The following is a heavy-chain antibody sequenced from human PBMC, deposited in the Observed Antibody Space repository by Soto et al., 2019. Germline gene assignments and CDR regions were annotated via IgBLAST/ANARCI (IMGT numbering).Heavy chain of an antibody. Sequence: GGSLRLSCAASGFTFSSYSMNWVRQAPGKGLEWVSYISSSSTIYYADSVKGRFTISRDNAKNSLYLQMNSLRAEDTAVYYCARWDADDFWRGYYGPGPNYMDVWGKGTTVTVSS. V-gene: IGHV3-48*01. D-gene: IGHD3-3*01. CDR2: ISSSSTI. CDR3: ARWDADDFWRGYYGPGPNYMDV. CDR1: GFTFSSYS. J-gene: IGHJ6*03.